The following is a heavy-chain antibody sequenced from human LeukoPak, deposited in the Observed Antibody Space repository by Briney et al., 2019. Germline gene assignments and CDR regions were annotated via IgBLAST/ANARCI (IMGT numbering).Heavy chain of an antibody. Sequence: ASVKVSCKASGYTFTSYGISWVRQAPGQGLEWMGGIIAIFGTPNYAQKFQGRVTITTDESTSTAYMELSSLRSEDTAVYYCARDNVGGSGSYYRNWFDPWGQGTLVTVSS. CDR1: GYTFTSYG. D-gene: IGHD3-10*01. J-gene: IGHJ5*02. V-gene: IGHV1-69*05. CDR3: ARDNVGGSGSYYRNWFDP. CDR2: IIAIFGTP.